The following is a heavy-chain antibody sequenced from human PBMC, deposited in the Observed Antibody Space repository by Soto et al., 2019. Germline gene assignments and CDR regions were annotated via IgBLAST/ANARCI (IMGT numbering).Heavy chain of an antibody. CDR2: STPICGTA. CDR3: ARDHLEDVDLIGYHFDS. J-gene: IGHJ4*02. CDR1: GGTFCTSS. V-gene: IGHV1-69*13. D-gene: IGHD2-15*01. Sequence: GASVKASCNVPGGTFCTSSFSWVRHAPGQALEWTGVSTPICGTAIYAQVLPGRLTLTVAESTHTTSLKLRSLRSEDTAFHSCARDHLEDVDLIGYHFDSWGQGTQVAVSS.